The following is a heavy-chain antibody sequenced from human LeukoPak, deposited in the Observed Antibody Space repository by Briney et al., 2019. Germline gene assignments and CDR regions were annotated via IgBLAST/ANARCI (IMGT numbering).Heavy chain of an antibody. Sequence: SETLSLTCTVSGGSISGSYWSWIRQPSGKGLEWIAYMYNSGSTNYNPSLKSRVTISIDTSKNQFSLKLSSLTAADTAIYYCARGIESYGDYGYWGQGILVTVSS. D-gene: IGHD4-17*01. V-gene: IGHV4-59*01. CDR2: MYNSGST. CDR1: GGSISGSY. J-gene: IGHJ4*02. CDR3: ARGIESYGDYGY.